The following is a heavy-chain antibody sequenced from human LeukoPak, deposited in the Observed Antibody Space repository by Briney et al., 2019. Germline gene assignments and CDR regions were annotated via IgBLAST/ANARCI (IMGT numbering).Heavy chain of an antibody. CDR3: ARDLAMYSPDLDY. J-gene: IGHJ4*02. Sequence: ASVKVSCTASGYTFTDYYLHWVRQAPGHGLEWMGWINPKTGVTKYAQNFQGRVTITRDTSISTAYMGVSGLRSDDTAVFYCARDLAMYSPDLDYWGQGTLVTVSS. V-gene: IGHV1-2*02. D-gene: IGHD1-26*01. CDR2: INPKTGVT. CDR1: GYTFTDYY.